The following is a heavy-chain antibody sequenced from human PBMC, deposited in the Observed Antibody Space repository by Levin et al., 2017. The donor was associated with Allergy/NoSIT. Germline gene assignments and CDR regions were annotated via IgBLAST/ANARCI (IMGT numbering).Heavy chain of an antibody. D-gene: IGHD6-13*01. V-gene: IGHV3-21*01. CDR3: AVIAAAGSWNNWFDP. Sequence: GGSLRLSCAASGFTFSSYSINWVRQAPGKGLEWVSSISSSSSYIYYADSVKGRFTISRDNAKNSLYLQMNSLRAEDTAVYYCAVIAAAGSWNNWFDPWGQGTLVTVSS. CDR2: ISSSSSYI. J-gene: IGHJ5*02. CDR1: GFTFSSYS.